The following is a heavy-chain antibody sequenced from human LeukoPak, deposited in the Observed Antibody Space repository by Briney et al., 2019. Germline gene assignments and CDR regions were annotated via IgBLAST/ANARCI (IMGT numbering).Heavy chain of an antibody. Sequence: SETLSLTCTVSGGSISSSSYYWGWIRQPPGKGLEWIGSIYYSGSTYYNPSLKSRVTISVDTSKNQFSLKLSSVTAADTAVYYCARVPLKRGYSYGQHYYYYYMDVWGKGTTVTVPS. CDR1: GGSISSSSYY. V-gene: IGHV4-39*07. CDR3: ARVPLKRGYSYGQHYYYYYMDV. CDR2: IYYSGST. J-gene: IGHJ6*03. D-gene: IGHD5-18*01.